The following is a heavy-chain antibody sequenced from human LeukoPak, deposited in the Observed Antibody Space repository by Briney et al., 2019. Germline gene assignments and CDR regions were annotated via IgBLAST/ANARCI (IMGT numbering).Heavy chain of an antibody. D-gene: IGHD2-2*01. CDR2: INLNSGGT. CDR3: ARGVVPAAPSFDY. V-gene: IGHV1-2*02. CDR1: GYTFTGYY. J-gene: IGHJ4*02. Sequence: ASVTVSCKASGYTFTGYYMYWVRQAPGQGLEWMGWINLNSGGTNYAQKFQGRVTMTRDTSISTVYMELSRLRSDDTAVYYCARGVVPAAPSFDYWGQGTLVTVSS.